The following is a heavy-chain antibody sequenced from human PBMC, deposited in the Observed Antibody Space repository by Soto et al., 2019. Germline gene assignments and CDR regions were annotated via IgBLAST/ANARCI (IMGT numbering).Heavy chain of an antibody. J-gene: IGHJ4*02. V-gene: IGHV3-30-3*01. CDR2: ISYDGSNK. D-gene: IGHD3-22*01. CDR1: GFTFSSYA. Sequence: AGGSLRLSCAASGFTFSSYAMHWVRQAPGKGLEWVAVISYDGSNKYYADSVKGRFTISRDNSKNTLYLQMNSLRAEDTAVYYCARDFYYDSSGPFDYWGQGTLVTVSS. CDR3: ARDFYYDSSGPFDY.